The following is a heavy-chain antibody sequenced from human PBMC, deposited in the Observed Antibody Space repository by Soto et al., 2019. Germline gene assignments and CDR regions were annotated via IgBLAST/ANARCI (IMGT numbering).Heavy chain of an antibody. V-gene: IGHV1-2*02. Sequence: ASVKVSCKASGYTLTGYYMHWVRQAPGQGLEWMGWINPNSGGTNYAQKFQGRVTMTRDTSISTAYMELSRLRSDDTAVYYCASTLTTYYYESRGHPTTTHYWCQGPLVTLS. D-gene: IGHD3-22*01. CDR3: ASTLTTYYYESRGHPTTTHY. CDR1: GYTLTGYY. J-gene: IGHJ4*02. CDR2: INPNSGGT.